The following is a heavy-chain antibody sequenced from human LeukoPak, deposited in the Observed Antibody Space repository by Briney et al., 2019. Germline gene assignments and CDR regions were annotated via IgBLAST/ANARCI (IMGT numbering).Heavy chain of an antibody. D-gene: IGHD5-12*01. V-gene: IGHV3-7*01. J-gene: IGHJ4*02. CDR1: GFTFSNYW. CDR2: IQEEGTEK. CDR3: ARAGPGYSGYDY. Sequence: GGSLRLSCAASGFTFSNYWMTWVRQAPGKGLEWVAKIQEEGTEKYYVDSVKGRFTISRDNAKNSLYLQMNSLRAEDTAVYFCARAGPGYSGYDYWGQGTLVTVSS.